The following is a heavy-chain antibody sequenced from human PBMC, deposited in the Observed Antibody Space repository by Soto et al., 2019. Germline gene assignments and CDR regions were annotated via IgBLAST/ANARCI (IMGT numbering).Heavy chain of an antibody. J-gene: IGHJ2*01. D-gene: IGHD2-15*01. CDR1: AFTFITGT. Sequence: RRLPSRASAFTFITGTMIWIRPAPGKKTKRVSSFSRTSSYIYYADSVMGRFTISRDNAKNTLYLQMTSMRAQDTAVYYCVREFQVLYFVVVLASTATASHRKLHSVPPPTSPDL. CDR2: FSRTSSYI. V-gene: IGHV3-21*01. CDR3: VREFQVLYFVVVLASTATASHRKLHSVPPPTSPDL.